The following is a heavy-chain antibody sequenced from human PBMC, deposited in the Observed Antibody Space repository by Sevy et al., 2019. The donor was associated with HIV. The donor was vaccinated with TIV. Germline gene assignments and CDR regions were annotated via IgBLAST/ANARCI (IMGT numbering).Heavy chain of an antibody. CDR2: IKQDGSEK. V-gene: IGHV3-7*01. CDR3: ARVSAQYYYYMDV. CDR1: GFTFSSYW. Sequence: GGSLRLSCAASGFTFSSYWMSWVRQAPGKGLEWVANIKQDGSEKYYVDSVKGRFTISRDNAKNSLYLQMNSLRAEDTAVYYCARVSAQYYYYMDVWGKGTTVTVSS. J-gene: IGHJ6*03.